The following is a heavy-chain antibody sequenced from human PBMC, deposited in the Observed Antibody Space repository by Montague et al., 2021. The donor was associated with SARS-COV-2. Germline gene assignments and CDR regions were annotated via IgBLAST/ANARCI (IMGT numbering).Heavy chain of an antibody. CDR1: GGSISSYY. CDR3: ARDVGVPLAPPYSWFDP. J-gene: IGHJ5*02. CDR2: IYTSGST. V-gene: IGHV4-4*07. Sequence: SETLSLTCSVSGGSISSYYWSWIRQPAGKGLEWIGRIYTSGSTNFNPSLKSRVTMSVDTSKNQFSLKLSSVTAAGTAVYYCARDVGVPLAPPYSWFDPWGQGTRVTVSS. D-gene: IGHD2-2*01.